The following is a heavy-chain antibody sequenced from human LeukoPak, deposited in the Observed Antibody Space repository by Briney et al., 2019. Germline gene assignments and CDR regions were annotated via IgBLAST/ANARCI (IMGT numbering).Heavy chain of an antibody. CDR1: GYSFTSYW. J-gene: IGHJ6*03. CDR3: ARQISGYYTARQGPYYYYYMDV. V-gene: IGHV5-51*01. Sequence: GESLKISCKGSGYSFTSYWIGWVRQMPGKGLEWMGIIYPGDSDTRYSPSFQGQVTISADKSISTAYLQWSSLKASDTAMYYCARQISGYYTARQGPYYYYYMDVWGKGTTVTVSS. D-gene: IGHD3-3*01. CDR2: IYPGDSDT.